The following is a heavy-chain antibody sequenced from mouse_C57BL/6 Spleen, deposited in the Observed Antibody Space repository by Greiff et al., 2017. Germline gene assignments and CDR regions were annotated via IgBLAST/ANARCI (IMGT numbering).Heavy chain of an antibody. CDR2: IYPSDSDT. CDR1: GYTFTSYW. D-gene: IGHD2-14*01. Sequence: VQLQQSGAELVRPGSSVKLSCKASGYTFTSYWMGWVKQRPGQGLEWIGNIYPSDSDTHYNQKFKDKATLTVDKSSSTAYMQLSSLTSEDSAVYYCARERVRHDYYAMDYWGQGTSVTVSS. CDR3: ARERVRHDYYAMDY. V-gene: IGHV1-61*01. J-gene: IGHJ4*01.